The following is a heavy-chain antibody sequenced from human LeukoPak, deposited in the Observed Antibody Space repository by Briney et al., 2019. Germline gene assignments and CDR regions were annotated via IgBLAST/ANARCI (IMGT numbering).Heavy chain of an antibody. V-gene: IGHV4-39*07. D-gene: IGHD5/OR15-5a*01. CDR2: LFYSGNM. J-gene: IGHJ4*02. CDR1: GGSIYTGDYY. CDR3: ARENIVSSRGFDF. Sequence: PSETLSLTCTVSGGSIYTGDYYWAWIRQPPGEALGWIGSLFYSGNMYYSPSLKSRVTMSVDTSKNQFSLNLSSVTAADTAVYYCARENIVSSRGFDFWGRGAPVTVSS.